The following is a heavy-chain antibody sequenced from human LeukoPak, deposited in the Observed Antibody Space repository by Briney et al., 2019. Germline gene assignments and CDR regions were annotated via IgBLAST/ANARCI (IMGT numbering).Heavy chain of an antibody. D-gene: IGHD1-26*01. CDR1: GFTFSSYA. V-gene: IGHV3-23*01. CDR3: AKTSGGSYSYDY. Sequence: PGGSLRLSCAASGFTFSSYAMSWVRQAPGKGLEWVSAISGSAGSTYYADSVKGRFTISRDNSKNTLYLQMNSLRAEDTAVYYCAKTSGGSYSYDYWGQGTLATVSS. J-gene: IGHJ4*02. CDR2: ISGSAGST.